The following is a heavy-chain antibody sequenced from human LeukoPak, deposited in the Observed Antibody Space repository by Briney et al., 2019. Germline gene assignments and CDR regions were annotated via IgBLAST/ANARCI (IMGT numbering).Heavy chain of an antibody. D-gene: IGHD2-2*01. V-gene: IGHV3-23*01. J-gene: IGHJ4*02. CDR1: GFTFSSYA. Sequence: PGGSLRLSCAASGFTFSSYAMSWGRQAPGKGLEWGSAISGSGGSTYYADSVKGRCTISRDNSKNTLYLQMNSLSAADTAVYYCACAQLPRDGYWGQGTLVTVSS. CDR2: ISGSGGST. CDR3: ACAQLPRDGY.